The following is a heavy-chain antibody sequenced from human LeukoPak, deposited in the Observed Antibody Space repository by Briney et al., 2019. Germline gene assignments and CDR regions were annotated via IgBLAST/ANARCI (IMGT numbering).Heavy chain of an antibody. V-gene: IGHV4-4*02. CDR2: ISLSGVT. D-gene: IGHD1-26*01. Sequence: PSETLSLTCGVSGGSISSTNWWSLVRQPPGQGLEWIGEISLSGVTNYNPSLKSRVTMSLDRSKNHLSLTLTSVTAADTAVYYCSRESGAFSPFGYWGQGTLVTVSS. CDR1: GGSISSTNW. J-gene: IGHJ4*02. CDR3: SRESGAFSPFGY.